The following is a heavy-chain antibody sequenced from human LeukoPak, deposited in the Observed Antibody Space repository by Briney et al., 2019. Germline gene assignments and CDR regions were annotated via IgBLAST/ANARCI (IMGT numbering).Heavy chain of an antibody. CDR1: GYTFTGYY. Sequence: WASVKVSCKASGYTFTGYYMHWVRQAPGQGLEWMGRINPNSGGTNYAQKFQGRVTMTGDTSISTAYMELSSLRSDDTAVYYCTRESGSYHGNDYWGQGTLVTVSS. D-gene: IGHD1-26*01. CDR2: INPNSGGT. J-gene: IGHJ4*02. CDR3: TRESGSYHGNDY. V-gene: IGHV1-2*06.